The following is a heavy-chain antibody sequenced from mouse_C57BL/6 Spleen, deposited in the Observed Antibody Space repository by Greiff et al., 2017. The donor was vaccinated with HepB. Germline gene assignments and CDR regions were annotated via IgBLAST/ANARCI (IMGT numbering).Heavy chain of an antibody. Sequence: EVKLQESGPELVKPGASVKIPCKASGYTFTDYNMDWVKQSHGKSLEWIGDINPNNGGTIYNQKFKGKATLTVDKSSSTAYMELRSLTSEDTAVYYCARFWFTTEGYFDVWGTGTTVTVSS. J-gene: IGHJ1*03. V-gene: IGHV1-18*01. D-gene: IGHD1-1*01. CDR1: GYTFTDYN. CDR3: ARFWFTTEGYFDV. CDR2: INPNNGGT.